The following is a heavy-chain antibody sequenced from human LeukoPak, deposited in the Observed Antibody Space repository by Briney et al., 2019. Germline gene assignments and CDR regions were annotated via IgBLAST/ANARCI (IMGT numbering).Heavy chain of an antibody. Sequence: GESLRLSCKGSGYSFTSYWISWVRQMPGKGLEWMGRIHPSDSYTNYSPSFQGDVTISADKSISTAYLQWSSLKASDTAMYYCARLYYYGSGSYLFDYWGQGTLVTVSS. CDR3: ARLYYYGSGSYLFDY. CDR1: GYSFTSYW. CDR2: IHPSDSYT. D-gene: IGHD3-10*01. V-gene: IGHV5-10-1*01. J-gene: IGHJ4*02.